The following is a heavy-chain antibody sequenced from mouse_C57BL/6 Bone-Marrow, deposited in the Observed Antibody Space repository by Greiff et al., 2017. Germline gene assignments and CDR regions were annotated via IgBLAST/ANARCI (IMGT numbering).Heavy chain of an antibody. V-gene: IGHV2-4*01. CDR3: AQNWGVYWYFDV. CDR1: GFSLTSYG. J-gene: IGHJ1*03. CDR2: IWRGGST. Sequence: QVQLQQSGPGLVQPSQSLSITCTVSGFSLTSYGVHWVRQPPGKGLEWLGVIWRGGSTDYNAAFISRLSISKDNSKSQVFFKMSSLQADDTAIYYCAQNWGVYWYFDVWGTGTTVTVSS.